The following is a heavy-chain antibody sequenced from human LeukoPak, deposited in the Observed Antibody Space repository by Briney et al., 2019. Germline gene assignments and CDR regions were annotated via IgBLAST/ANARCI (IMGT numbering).Heavy chain of an antibody. V-gene: IGHV3-23*01. CDR3: AKDSSSYDWGYMDV. CDR2: IGGSDGRT. Sequence: QCGGSLRLSCAVSGFRVSDYYMSWVRQAPGKGLEWVSLIGGSDGRTRYADSVKGRFTISRDNSKNTLYLEMNSLRAEDTAVYYCAKDSSSYDWGYMDVWGKGTTVTISS. CDR1: GFRVSDYY. J-gene: IGHJ6*03. D-gene: IGHD3-22*01.